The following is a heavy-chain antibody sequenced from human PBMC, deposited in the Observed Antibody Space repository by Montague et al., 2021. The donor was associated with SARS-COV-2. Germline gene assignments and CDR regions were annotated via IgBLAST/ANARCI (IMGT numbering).Heavy chain of an antibody. J-gene: IGHJ5*02. CDR3: TIEGHITTLGSGCPRNWFDP. CDR2: ISTTGSP. D-gene: IGHD3-22*01. CDR1: GDSISRTNLY. Sequence: TLSLTCTLSGDSISRTNLYWTWIRQPAGKGLEWIGSISTTGSPEYNPSLKSRVTLSLDTSKNQFSLKLSSVTAADTAMYYCTIEGHITTLGSGCPRNWFDPWGQGTLVTVSS. V-gene: IGHV4-61*02.